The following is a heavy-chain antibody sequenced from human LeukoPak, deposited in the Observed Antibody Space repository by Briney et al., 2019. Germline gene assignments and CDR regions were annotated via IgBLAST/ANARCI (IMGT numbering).Heavy chain of an antibody. Sequence: GGSLRLSCAASGFTFSSYEMNWVRQAPGKGLEWVAFIRYDGSNKYYADSAKGRFTISRDNSKNTLYLQMNSLRAEDTAVYYCAKSVVRGVMGYWAQGTLVTVSS. CDR1: GFTFSSYE. D-gene: IGHD3-10*01. J-gene: IGHJ4*02. CDR3: AKSVVRGVMGY. CDR2: IRYDGSNK. V-gene: IGHV3-30*02.